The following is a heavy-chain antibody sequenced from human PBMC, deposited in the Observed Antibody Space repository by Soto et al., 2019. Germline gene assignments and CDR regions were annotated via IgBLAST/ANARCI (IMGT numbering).Heavy chain of an antibody. Sequence: SETLSLTCTVSGGSISSSTYYWGWVRQPPGKGLEWLGTIYSSGHTYYSPSLKSRATISVDTSKNQFSLKLSSVTAADTAVYYWASWFGTGGYYFDYWGQGTLVTVSS. J-gene: IGHJ4*02. CDR2: IYSSGHT. CDR1: GGSISSSTYY. D-gene: IGHD3-10*01. CDR3: ASWFGTGGYYFDY. V-gene: IGHV4-39*07.